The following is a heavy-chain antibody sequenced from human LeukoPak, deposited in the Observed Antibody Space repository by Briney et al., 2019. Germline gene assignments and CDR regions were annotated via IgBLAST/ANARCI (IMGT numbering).Heavy chain of an antibody. CDR2: IDPSDSYN. J-gene: IGHJ4*02. Sequence: GESLKISCKGSGYNFTNHWISFVRQMPGKGLEWMGTIDPSDSYNNYSPSFQGHVTISADKSITTAYLQWSSLKASDTAMYYCARVYSRSRFDYWGQGTLVTVSS. CDR1: GYNFTNHW. D-gene: IGHD6-6*01. V-gene: IGHV5-10-1*01. CDR3: ARVYSRSRFDY.